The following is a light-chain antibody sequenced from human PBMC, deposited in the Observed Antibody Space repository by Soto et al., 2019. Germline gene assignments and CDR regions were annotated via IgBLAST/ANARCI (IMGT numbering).Light chain of an antibody. V-gene: IGLV2-23*02. CDR2: EVS. Sequence: QSALTQPASVSGSPGQSVTISCTGTSSDVGAYKYVSWYQQHPGKAPKLMIYEVSKRPSGVSNRFSGSKSGNTASLTISGLQAEDEADYYCCSYAGTSYVFGTGTKLTVL. CDR3: CSYAGTSYV. J-gene: IGLJ1*01. CDR1: SSDVGAYKY.